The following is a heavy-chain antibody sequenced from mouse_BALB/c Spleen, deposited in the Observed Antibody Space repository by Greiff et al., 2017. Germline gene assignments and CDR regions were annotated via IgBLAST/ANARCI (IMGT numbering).Heavy chain of an antibody. V-gene: IGHV1-67*01. D-gene: IGHD3-3*01. CDR1: GYTFTDYA. CDR2: ISTYYGNT. J-gene: IGHJ3*01. Sequence: QVQLKESGPELVRPGVSVKISCKGSGYTFTDYAMHWVKQSHAKSLEWIGVISTYYGNTNYNQKFKGKATMTVDKSSSTAYMELARLTSEDSAIYYCAREGGGQGAWFAYWGQGTLVTVSA. CDR3: AREGGGQGAWFAY.